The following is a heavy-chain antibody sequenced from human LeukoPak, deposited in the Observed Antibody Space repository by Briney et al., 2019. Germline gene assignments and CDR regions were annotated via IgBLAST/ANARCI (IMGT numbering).Heavy chain of an antibody. CDR2: INHSGST. D-gene: IGHD3-10*01. J-gene: IGHJ4*02. V-gene: IGHV4-38-2*02. CDR3: ASRGGSGSYRY. CDR1: GYSISSGYY. Sequence: PSETLSLTCTVSGYSISSGYYWSWIRQPPGKGLEWIGEINHSGSTNYNPSLKSRVTISVDTSKNQFSLKLSSVTAADTAVYYCASRGGSGSYRYWGQGTLVTVSS.